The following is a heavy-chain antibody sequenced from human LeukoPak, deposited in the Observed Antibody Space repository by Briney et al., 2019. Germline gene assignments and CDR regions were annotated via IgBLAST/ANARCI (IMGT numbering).Heavy chain of an antibody. D-gene: IGHD4-17*01. V-gene: IGHV1-24*01. CDR2: FDPEDGET. CDR3: ATGLANDYGDYSPLSFDY. J-gene: IGHJ4*02. Sequence: ASVKVSCKVSGYTLTKLSMHWVRQAPGKGLEWMGGFDPEDGETIYAQKFQGRVTMTEDTSTDTAYMELSSLRSEDTAVYYCATGLANDYGDYSPLSFDYWGQGTLVTVSS. CDR1: GYTLTKLS.